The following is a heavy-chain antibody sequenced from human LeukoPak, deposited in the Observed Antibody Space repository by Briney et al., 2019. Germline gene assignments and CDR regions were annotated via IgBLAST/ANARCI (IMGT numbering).Heavy chain of an antibody. CDR1: GFTFSDYY. Sequence: GGSLRLSCAASGFTFSDYYMSWIRQAPGKGLEWVSYISSGGSKIYYADSVKGRFTISRDNAKNSLYLQMNSLRAEDTAVYYCARRRYVAGSDYWCQGTLVTVSS. V-gene: IGHV3-11*01. CDR2: ISSGGSKI. J-gene: IGHJ4*02. D-gene: IGHD6-19*01. CDR3: ARRRYVAGSDY.